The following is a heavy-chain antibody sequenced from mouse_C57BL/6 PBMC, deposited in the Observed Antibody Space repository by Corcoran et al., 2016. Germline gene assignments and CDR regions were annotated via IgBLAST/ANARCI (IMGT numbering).Heavy chain of an antibody. CDR3: ARDLIYYYGSSLDY. D-gene: IGHD1-1*01. J-gene: IGHJ2*01. CDR1: GYTFTDYY. Sequence: EVQLQQSGPELVKPGASVKISCKASGYTFTDYYMNWVKQSPGKSLEWIGDINPNNGGTSYNQKFKGKATLTLDKSSSTAYMELRSLTSEDSAVYYCARDLIYYYGSSLDYWGQGTTLTVSS. CDR2: INPNNGGT. V-gene: IGHV1-26*01.